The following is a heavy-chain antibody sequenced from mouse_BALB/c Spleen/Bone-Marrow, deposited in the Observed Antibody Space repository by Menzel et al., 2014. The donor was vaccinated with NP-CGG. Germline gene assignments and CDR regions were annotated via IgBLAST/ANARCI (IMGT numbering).Heavy chain of an antibody. CDR1: GYTFTEYT. D-gene: IGHD1-2*01. CDR2: INPNNGGT. Sequence: EVKLVESGPELVKPWASVKISCKTSGYTFTEYTMHWVKQSQGKSLEWIGGINPNNGGTSYNQKFKGKATLTVDKSSSTAYMELRSLTSEDSAVYYCARRYYGPYVMDNWGQGTSVTVSS. CDR3: ARRYYGPYVMDN. V-gene: IGHV1-18*01. J-gene: IGHJ4*01.